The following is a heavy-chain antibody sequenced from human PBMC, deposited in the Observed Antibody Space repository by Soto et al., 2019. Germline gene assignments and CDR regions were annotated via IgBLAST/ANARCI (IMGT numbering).Heavy chain of an antibody. J-gene: IGHJ4*02. CDR2: IYPGDSET. D-gene: IGHD1-26*01. V-gene: IGHV5-51*01. Sequence: PGESLEISWKGSGHSFTSNWLGWVRQMPGKGLDWRGIIYPGDSETRYNPSFQGQVTISADXXIXXXYXQXXXLXASDSAMYYAAKCVGAPHSWSDFWGQGTLVAGSS. CDR3: AKCVGAPHSWSDF. CDR1: GHSFTSNW.